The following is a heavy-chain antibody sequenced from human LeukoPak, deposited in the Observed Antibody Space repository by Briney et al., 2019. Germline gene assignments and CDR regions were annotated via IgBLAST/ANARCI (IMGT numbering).Heavy chain of an antibody. CDR2: IYYSGST. D-gene: IGHD5-12*01. CDR3: ARVSGYDWESFYDY. J-gene: IGHJ4*02. CDR1: GGSISSYY. Sequence: SETLSLTCTVSGGSISSYYWSWIRQPPGKGLEWIGYIYYSGSTNYNPSLKGRVTISVDTSKNQFSLKLSSVTAADTAVYYCARVSGYDWESFYDYWGQGTLVTVSS. V-gene: IGHV4-59*01.